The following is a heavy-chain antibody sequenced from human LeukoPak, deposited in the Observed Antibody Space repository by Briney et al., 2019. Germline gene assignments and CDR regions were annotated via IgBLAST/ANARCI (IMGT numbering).Heavy chain of an antibody. J-gene: IGHJ4*02. CDR2: INHSGST. CDR3: ARGGSWYYDSSGYPLHLDY. D-gene: IGHD3-22*01. V-gene: IGHV4-34*01. Sequence: SETLSLTCAVYGGSFSGYYWSWIRQPPGKGLEWIGEINHSGSTNYNPSLKSRVTISVDTSKNQFSLKLSSVTAADTAVYYCARGGSWYYDSSGYPLHLDYWGQGTLVTVSS. CDR1: GGSFSGYY.